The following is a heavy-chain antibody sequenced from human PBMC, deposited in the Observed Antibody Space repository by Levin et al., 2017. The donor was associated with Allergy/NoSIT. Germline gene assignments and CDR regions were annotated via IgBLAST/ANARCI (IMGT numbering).Heavy chain of an antibody. J-gene: IGHJ4*02. D-gene: IGHD2-2*01. V-gene: IGHV3-7*04. CDR1: GFTFSNDW. CDR3: ARDVCASCQGGLYY. Sequence: GGSLRLSCAASGFTFSNDWMTWVRQAPGKGLEWVANIKKDGSEKYYADSVKGRFTVSRDNAKNSLYLQMNSLRAEDTAVYYCARDVCASCQGGLYYWGQGTLVTVSS. CDR2: IKKDGSEK.